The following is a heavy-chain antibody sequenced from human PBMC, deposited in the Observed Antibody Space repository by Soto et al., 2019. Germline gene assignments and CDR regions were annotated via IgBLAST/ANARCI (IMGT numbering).Heavy chain of an antibody. V-gene: IGHV3-23*01. CDR1: GFTFSSYA. D-gene: IGHD6-6*01. CDR2: ISGSGGST. J-gene: IGHJ5*02. Sequence: GGSLRLSCAASGFTFSSYAMSWVRQAPGKGLEWVSAISGSGGSTYYADSVKGRFTISRDNSKNTLYLQMNSLRAEDTAVYYCAKLVTVLAARPGNWFDPWGQGTLVTVSS. CDR3: AKLVTVLAARPGNWFDP.